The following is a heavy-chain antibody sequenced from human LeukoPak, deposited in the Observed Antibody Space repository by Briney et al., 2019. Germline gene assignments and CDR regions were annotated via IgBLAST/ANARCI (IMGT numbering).Heavy chain of an antibody. D-gene: IGHD1-26*01. J-gene: IGHJ3*02. V-gene: IGHV3-23*01. Sequence: GGSLRLSCAASGFTFSSYSMNWVRQAPGKGLEWVSTISTDGSSTYYADSVKGRFTISRDNSKNTLYLQMNSLRAEDTAVYYCATDPGEWEPIWGQGTMVTVSS. CDR1: GFTFSSYS. CDR2: ISTDGSST. CDR3: ATDPGEWEPI.